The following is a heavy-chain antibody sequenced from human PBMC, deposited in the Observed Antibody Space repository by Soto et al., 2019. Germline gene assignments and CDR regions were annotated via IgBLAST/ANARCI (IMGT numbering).Heavy chain of an antibody. D-gene: IGHD3-3*01. Sequence: RLLLGKGLEWIGRIYSSGSTKYNPALQSRVTMSLDTSNNQFSLRLTSVTAADTAVYSCARGQRFYAWFDPWGQGTLVIVS. CDR3: ARGQRFYAWFDP. CDR2: IYSSGST. V-gene: IGHV4-4*07. J-gene: IGHJ5*02.